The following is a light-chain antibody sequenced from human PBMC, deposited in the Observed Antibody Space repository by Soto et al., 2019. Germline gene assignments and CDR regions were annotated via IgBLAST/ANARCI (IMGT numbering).Light chain of an antibody. J-gene: IGKJ2*01. V-gene: IGKV3-15*01. CDR2: GAS. CDR3: QQYYSTPPYT. CDR1: QSVSSK. Sequence: EIVMTQSPATLSVSPGEGATLSCRASQSVSSKLAWYQQKPGQAPRLLIYGASTRATGIPARFSGSGSGTEFTLIISSLQSEDVAVYYCQQYYSTPPYTFGQGTKLEIK.